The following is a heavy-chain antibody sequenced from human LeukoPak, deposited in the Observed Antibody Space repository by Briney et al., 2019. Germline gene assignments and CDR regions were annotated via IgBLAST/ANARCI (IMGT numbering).Heavy chain of an antibody. CDR1: GGSFSGYY. CDR3: AREPRRLQLWSTGFDP. D-gene: IGHD5-18*01. Sequence: PSETLSLTCAVYGGSFSGYYWSWIRHPPGRGLEWIGEINHSGRPNYNPSLKSRVTISVDAYNNQFSVKLSYVTAADTAVYYCAREPRRLQLWSTGFDPWGQGTIVTVSS. J-gene: IGHJ5*01. V-gene: IGHV4-34*01. CDR2: INHSGRP.